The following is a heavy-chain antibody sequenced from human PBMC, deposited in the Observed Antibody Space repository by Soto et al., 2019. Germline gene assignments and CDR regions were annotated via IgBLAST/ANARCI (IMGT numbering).Heavy chain of an antibody. D-gene: IGHD2-15*01. V-gene: IGHV3-23*01. CDR2: ISAGSEGA. Sequence: EVQLLESGGGLVQPGGALRLSCAASGFTFSSQAMSWVRQAPGKGLEWISSISAGSEGAYYADSVKGRFTISRDNSNNTLYLQMNSLRAEDTAVYYCARDLWWYLHWGQGTLLTVSS. J-gene: IGHJ4*02. CDR3: ARDLWWYLH. CDR1: GFTFSSQA.